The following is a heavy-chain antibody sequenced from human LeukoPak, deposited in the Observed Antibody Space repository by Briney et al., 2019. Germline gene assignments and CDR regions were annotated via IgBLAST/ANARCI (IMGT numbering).Heavy chain of an antibody. CDR2: IRSKALSYAP. V-gene: IGHV3-73*01. CDR1: GFTFSGST. J-gene: IGHJ4*02. Sequence: GGSLKLSCVASGFTFSGSTMHWVRQASGKGLEWVGRIRSKALSYAPGYAASVKGRFTISRDDSLNTVYLQMNSLRTEDTALYYCTRGTYDYWGQGTLVTVSS. D-gene: IGHD3-10*01. CDR3: TRGTYDY.